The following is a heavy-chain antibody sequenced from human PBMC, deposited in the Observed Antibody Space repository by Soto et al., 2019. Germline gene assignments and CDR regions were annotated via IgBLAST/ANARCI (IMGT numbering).Heavy chain of an antibody. D-gene: IGHD6-19*01. CDR2: IDNDGSSR. CDR1: GFTFSSNW. V-gene: IGHV3-74*01. Sequence: EVQLVESGGGLVQPGGSLRLSCAASGFTFSSNWMHWVRQGPGKGLVWVSRIDNDGSSRDYADSVKGRFTISRDNAKNTLYLVMSSLRAEDTAVYYCATGSGWYSPDYWGQGTLVTVSS. J-gene: IGHJ4*02. CDR3: ATGSGWYSPDY.